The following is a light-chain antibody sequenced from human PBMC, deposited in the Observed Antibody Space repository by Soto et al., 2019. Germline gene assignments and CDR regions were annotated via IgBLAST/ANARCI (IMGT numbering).Light chain of an antibody. Sequence: EIVLTQSPGTLSLSPGEIATLSFSASKSVSSGYVAWYQQKPGQAPRLLIYGASNRATAIPDRFSGSGSGTDFTLTISRLEPEDFAVYYCQQSDDSPGTFGQGTKVDIK. CDR2: GAS. J-gene: IGKJ1*01. CDR1: KSVSSGY. V-gene: IGKV3-20*01. CDR3: QQSDDSPGT.